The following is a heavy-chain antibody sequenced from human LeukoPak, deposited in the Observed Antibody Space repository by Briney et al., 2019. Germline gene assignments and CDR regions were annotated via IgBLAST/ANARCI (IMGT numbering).Heavy chain of an antibody. J-gene: IGHJ4*02. V-gene: IGHV1-2*02. Sequence: ASVKVSCKASGYTFTGYYMHWVRQAPGQGLEWMGWINPNSGGTNYAQKFQGRVTMTRDTSISTAYMELSRLRSDDTAVYYCASVYINIPFGPPEHYYFDYWGQGTLVRLL. CDR1: GYTFTGYY. CDR2: INPNSGGT. CDR3: ASVYINIPFGPPEHYYFDY. D-gene: IGHD3-10*01.